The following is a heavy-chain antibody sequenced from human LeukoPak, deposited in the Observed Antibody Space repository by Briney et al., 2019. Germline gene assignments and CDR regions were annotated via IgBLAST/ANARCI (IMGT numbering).Heavy chain of an antibody. V-gene: IGHV1-69*02. CDR2: IIPILGIA. Sequence: SSVKVSCKASGGTFSSYTISWVRQAPGQGLEWMGRIIPILGIANYAQKFQGRVTITADKSTSTAYMELSSLRSEDTAVYYCARTRGIAAAGYFDYWGRGTLVTVSS. CDR3: ARTRGIAAAGYFDY. CDR1: GGTFSSYT. J-gene: IGHJ4*02. D-gene: IGHD6-13*01.